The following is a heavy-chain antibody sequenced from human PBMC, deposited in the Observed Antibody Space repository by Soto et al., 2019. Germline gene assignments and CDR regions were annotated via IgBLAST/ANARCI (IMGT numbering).Heavy chain of an antibody. J-gene: IGHJ3*02. CDR3: TREGGDYYDSSGANYDAFDI. V-gene: IGHV3-49*03. CDR1: GFTFGDYA. Sequence: SLRLSCTASGFTFGDYAMSWFRQAPGKGLEWVGFIRSKAYGGTTEYAASVKGRFTISRDDSKSIAYLQMNSLKTEDTAVYYCTREGGDYYDSSGANYDAFDIWGQGTMVTVSS. CDR2: IRSKAYGGTT. D-gene: IGHD3-22*01.